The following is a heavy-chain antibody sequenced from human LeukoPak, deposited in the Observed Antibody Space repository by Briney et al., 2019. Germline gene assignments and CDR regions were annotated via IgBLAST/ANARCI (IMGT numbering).Heavy chain of an antibody. J-gene: IGHJ4*02. V-gene: IGHV4-59*02. Sequence: SETLSLTCTVSGGSVSNYYWSWIRKSPGKGLEWIGYIYYTETSYNPSLKSRVTISADTSKNQFSLKLYSVTAADTAVYYCATRKLGNDYWGQGTLVTVSS. D-gene: IGHD7-27*01. CDR3: ATRKLGNDY. CDR1: GGSVSNYY. CDR2: IYYTET.